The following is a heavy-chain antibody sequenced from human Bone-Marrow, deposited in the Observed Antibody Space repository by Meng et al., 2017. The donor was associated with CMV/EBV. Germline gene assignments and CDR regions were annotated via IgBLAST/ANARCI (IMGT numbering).Heavy chain of an antibody. CDR2: ISYAETTK. V-gene: IGHV3-30-3*01. Sequence: GGSLKISCAASGFTFSDSAFHWVRQAPGKGMEWVAIISYAETTKVYADSVKGRFSISRDNSKNKVYLQMDSLRPEDTAVYYCARDLKRPWGATAFDLWGQGTVVTVSS. CDR1: GFTFSDSA. J-gene: IGHJ3*01. D-gene: IGHD1-26*01. CDR3: ARDLKRPWGATAFDL.